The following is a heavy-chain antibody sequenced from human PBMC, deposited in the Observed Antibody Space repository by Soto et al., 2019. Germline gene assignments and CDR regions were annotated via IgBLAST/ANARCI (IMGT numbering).Heavy chain of an antibody. CDR2: IYYSGST. J-gene: IGHJ5*02. CDR1: GGSISSGGYY. Sequence: PSETLSLTCTVSGGSISSGGYYWSWIRQHPGKGLEWIGYIYYSGSTYYNPSLKSRVTISVDTSKNQFSLKLSSVTAADTAVYYCARDRRIVMDNWFDPWGQGTLVTVSS. CDR3: ARDRRIVMDNWFDP. D-gene: IGHD2-15*01. V-gene: IGHV4-31*03.